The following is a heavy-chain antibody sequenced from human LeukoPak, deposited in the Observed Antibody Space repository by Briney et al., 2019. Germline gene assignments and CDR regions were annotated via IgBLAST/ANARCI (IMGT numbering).Heavy chain of an antibody. Sequence: SETLSLTCTVSGGSLISSYWSWIRQPAGKGPEWSGRIYTSGSTNYNPSLKSRVTMSVDTSKNKFSLKLSSVTAADTAVYYCARVFEPYCGGDCYSVHDAFDIWGQGTMVTVSS. CDR3: ARVFEPYCGGDCYSVHDAFDI. V-gene: IGHV4-4*07. D-gene: IGHD2-21*01. CDR1: GGSLISSY. J-gene: IGHJ3*02. CDR2: IYTSGST.